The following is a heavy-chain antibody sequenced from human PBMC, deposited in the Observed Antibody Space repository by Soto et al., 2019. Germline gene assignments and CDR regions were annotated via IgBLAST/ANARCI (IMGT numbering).Heavy chain of an antibody. J-gene: IGHJ3*02. CDR1: GGSFSGYY. CDR3: AGWGAFDI. CDR2: INHSGST. Sequence: SETLSLTCAVYGGSFSGYYWSWIRQPPGKGLEWIGEINHSGSTNYNPSLKSRVTISVDTSKNQFSLKLSSVTAADTAVYYCAGWGAFDIWGQGTMVTVSS. D-gene: IGHD1-26*01. V-gene: IGHV4-34*01.